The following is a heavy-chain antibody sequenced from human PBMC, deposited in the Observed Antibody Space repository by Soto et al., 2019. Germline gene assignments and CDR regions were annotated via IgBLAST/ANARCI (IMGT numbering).Heavy chain of an antibody. J-gene: IGHJ4*02. CDR3: AKVYYDILTGYPYYFHY. D-gene: IGHD3-9*01. CDR2: IIPIFGTA. V-gene: IGHV1-69*13. Sequence: GASVKVSCKASGGTFSISAINWVRQAPGQGLEWMGGIIPIFGTANYAQKFQGRVTITADESKNTLYLQMNSLRAEDTAVYYCAKVYYDILTGYPYYFHYWGQGTLVTVSS. CDR1: GGTFSISA.